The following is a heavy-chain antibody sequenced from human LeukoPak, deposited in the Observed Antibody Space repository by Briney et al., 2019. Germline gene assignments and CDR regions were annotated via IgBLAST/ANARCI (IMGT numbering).Heavy chain of an antibody. V-gene: IGHV1-69*06. D-gene: IGHD3-10*01. CDR1: GGTFSSYA. CDR2: IIPIFGTA. Sequence: SVKVSCKASGGTFSSYAISWVRQAPGQGLQWMGGIIPIFGTANYAQKFQGRVTITADKSTSTAYMELSSLRSEDTAVYYCARGHGSGSLYYFDYWGQGTLVTVSS. J-gene: IGHJ4*02. CDR3: ARGHGSGSLYYFDY.